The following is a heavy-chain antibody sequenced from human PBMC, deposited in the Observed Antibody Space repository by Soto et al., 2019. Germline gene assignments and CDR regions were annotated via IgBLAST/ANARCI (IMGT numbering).Heavy chain of an antibody. CDR1: GFTFSSYW. J-gene: IGHJ3*02. CDR3: ARDHEVGAFDI. V-gene: IGHV3-7*03. CDR2: IKQDGSEK. Sequence: GGSLRLSCAASGFTFSSYWMSWVRQAPGKGLEWVANIKQDGSEKYYVDSVKGRFTISRDNSKNSLYLQMNSLRAEDTAVYYCARDHEVGAFDIWGQGTMVTVSS.